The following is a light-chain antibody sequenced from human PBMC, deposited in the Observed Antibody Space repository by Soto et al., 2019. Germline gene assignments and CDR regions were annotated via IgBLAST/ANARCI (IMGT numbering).Light chain of an antibody. CDR1: QSISNY. CDR2: AAS. J-gene: IGKJ5*01. CDR3: QQSYSTPIT. Sequence: DIQMTQSPSSLSASVGDIFTITFLASQSISNYLNWYQQTSGKAPNLLIYAASSLQSGVPTRFGGSGSGTDFTLTISSLQPEDFATYYCQQSYSTPITFGQGTRLEIK. V-gene: IGKV1-39*01.